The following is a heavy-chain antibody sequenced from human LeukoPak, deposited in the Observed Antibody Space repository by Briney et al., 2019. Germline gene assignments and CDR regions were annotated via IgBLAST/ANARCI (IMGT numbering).Heavy chain of an antibody. D-gene: IGHD3-22*01. CDR1: GFTFSSYW. CDR2: IKEDGSEE. V-gene: IGHV3-7*01. CDR3: ARDWLAGNPYHAFDL. J-gene: IGHJ3*01. Sequence: PGGSLRLSCAASGFTFSSYWMSWVRQAPGKGLECVANIKEDGSEEYYVDSVKGRFAISRDNAKNSLYLQMNSLRAEDTAVYSCARDWLAGNPYHAFDLWGKGTMVTVSS.